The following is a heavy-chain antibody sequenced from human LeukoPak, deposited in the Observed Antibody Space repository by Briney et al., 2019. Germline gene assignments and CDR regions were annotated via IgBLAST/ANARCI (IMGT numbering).Heavy chain of an antibody. V-gene: IGHV3-23*01. J-gene: IGHJ4*02. CDR1: GFTFTKCA. CDR3: AGDRNSDWYSPLDY. CDR2: ITATGDTA. D-gene: IGHD6-19*01. Sequence: PGGSLRLSCVASGFTFTKCAMSRIRQAPGKGLEWVAIITATGDTAYYADSVKGRFTISRDNSRNTVYMQMDSLRAEDTAIYYCAGDRNSDWYSPLDYWGQGSQVPVSP.